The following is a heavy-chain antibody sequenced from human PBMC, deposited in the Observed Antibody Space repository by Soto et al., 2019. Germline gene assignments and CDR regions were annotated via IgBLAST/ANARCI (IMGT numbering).Heavy chain of an antibody. J-gene: IGHJ5*02. CDR1: GFTFSSYA. Sequence: EVQLLESGGGLVQPGGSLRLSCAASGFTFSSYAMSWVRQAPGKGLEWVSAISGSGGSTYYADSVKGRFTISRDNSKNTLYLQMNSLRDEDTAVYYCARDNGMAGSFDPWGPGTLVTVSS. D-gene: IGHD1-20*01. CDR2: ISGSGGST. CDR3: ARDNGMAGSFDP. V-gene: IGHV3-23*01.